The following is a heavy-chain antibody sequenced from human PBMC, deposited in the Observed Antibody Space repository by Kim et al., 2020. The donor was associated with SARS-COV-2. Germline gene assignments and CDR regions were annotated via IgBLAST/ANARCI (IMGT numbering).Heavy chain of an antibody. V-gene: IGHV5-51*01. D-gene: IGHD3-10*01. CDR3: ARHTGRGNYYYYGTDV. Sequence: GESLKISCKGSGYSFTSYWIGWVRQMPGKGLEWMGIIYPGDSDTRYSPSFQGQVTISADKSISTAYLQWSSLKASDTAMYYCARHTGRGNYYYYGTDVWGQGTSLTASS. J-gene: IGHJ6*02. CDR2: IYPGDSDT. CDR1: GYSFTSYW.